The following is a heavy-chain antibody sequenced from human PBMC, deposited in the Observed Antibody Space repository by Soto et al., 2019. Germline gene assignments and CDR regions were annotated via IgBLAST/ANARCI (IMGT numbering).Heavy chain of an antibody. Sequence: AAGKVSWEASGCTFSSYGIRWVRQAPGQGLEWMGWISAYNGNTNYAQKLQGRVTMTTDTSTSTAYMELRSLRSDDTAVYYCATTGYSSSWYYFAYWGQGTLVTVSS. D-gene: IGHD6-13*01. J-gene: IGHJ4*02. CDR3: ATTGYSSSWYYFAY. V-gene: IGHV1-18*01. CDR2: ISAYNGNT. CDR1: GCTFSSYG.